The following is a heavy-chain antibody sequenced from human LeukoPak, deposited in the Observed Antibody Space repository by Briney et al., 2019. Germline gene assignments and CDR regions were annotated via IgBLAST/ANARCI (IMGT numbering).Heavy chain of an antibody. CDR1: GFTFKSFA. Sequence: GGSLRLSCAASGFTFKSFAMSWVRQAPGKGLEWVAVTSGDEDSTHYADSVRGRFIISTDNSKNSLHLQMNSLRAEDTAVYYCTKDLMTGFSSGWYFASWGQGTLVTVSS. J-gene: IGHJ4*02. D-gene: IGHD6-19*01. CDR2: TSGDEDST. V-gene: IGHV3-23*01. CDR3: TKDLMTGFSSGWYFAS.